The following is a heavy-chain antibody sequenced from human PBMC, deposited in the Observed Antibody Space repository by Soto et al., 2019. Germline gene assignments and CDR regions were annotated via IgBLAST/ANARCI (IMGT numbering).Heavy chain of an antibody. CDR1: GFSFSSYG. CDR2: IWNDGSNR. CDR3: VRVFDTYYFDS. J-gene: IGHJ4*02. D-gene: IGHD3-9*01. Sequence: QVRLMESGGGVVQPGTSLRLSCAASGFSFSSYGMHWVRQAPGKGLEWVALIWNDGSNRYYADSVKGRFTISRDNSRNTRHLEMNSLRAEDTAVYYCVRVFDTYYFDSWGQGTLVTVSS. V-gene: IGHV3-33*01.